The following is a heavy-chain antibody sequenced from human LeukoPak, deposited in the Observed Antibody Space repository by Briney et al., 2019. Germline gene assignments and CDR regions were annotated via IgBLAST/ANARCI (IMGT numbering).Heavy chain of an antibody. Sequence: ASVKVSFKAAGYTFTSYDINWGRQATGQGLEWVGWMNPNSGNTGYAQKFRGRVTMTRNTSISTAYMELSSLRSEDTAVYYCARASRGRWKGLFDYWGQGTLVTVSS. CDR1: GYTFTSYD. J-gene: IGHJ4*02. D-gene: IGHD1-1*01. CDR2: MNPNSGNT. CDR3: ARASRGRWKGLFDY. V-gene: IGHV1-8*01.